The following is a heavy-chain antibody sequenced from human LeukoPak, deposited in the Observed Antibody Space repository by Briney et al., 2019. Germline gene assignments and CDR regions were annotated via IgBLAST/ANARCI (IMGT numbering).Heavy chain of an antibody. CDR1: GFTFGSYW. CDR3: AREGLNYDILTGYSHGAFDI. J-gene: IGHJ3*02. D-gene: IGHD3-9*01. CDR2: INTDGGDT. V-gene: IGHV3-74*01. Sequence: GGSLRLSCAASGFTFGSYWMHWVRQAPGKGLVWVSRINTDGGDTIYADSVKGRFTISRDNAKNTLFLQMNSLRAEDTAVYYCAREGLNYDILTGYSHGAFDIWGQGTMVTVSS.